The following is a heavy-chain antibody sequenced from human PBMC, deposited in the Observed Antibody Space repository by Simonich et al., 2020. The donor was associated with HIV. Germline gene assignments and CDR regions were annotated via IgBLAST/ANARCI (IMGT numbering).Heavy chain of an antibody. D-gene: IGHD7-27*01. J-gene: IGHJ4*02. CDR2: INHGGSA. V-gene: IGHV4-34*01. Sequence: VQLQQWGAGLLKPSETLSLTCAVYGGSFSGYYWGWIRQPPGKGLEWIGEINHGGSAKYNPSLKSRVTISVDTSKNQFSLKLSSVTAADTAVYYCASVRFELGGSDFDYWGQGTLVTVSS. CDR1: GGSFSGYY. CDR3: ASVRFELGGSDFDY.